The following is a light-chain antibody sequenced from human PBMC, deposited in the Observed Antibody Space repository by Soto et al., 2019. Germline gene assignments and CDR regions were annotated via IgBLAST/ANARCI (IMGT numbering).Light chain of an antibody. CDR3: KKYNNWPIT. V-gene: IGKV3-15*01. CDR2: DAS. Sequence: ELVLTQSPATLSVSPGERATLSCRASQSVSGDLAWYHHKPGQAPRLLIYDASTRALDTPARFAGSGAGTEFTLTISSLQSEDFAVYFCKKYNNWPITVGQGTRLEIK. CDR1: QSVSGD. J-gene: IGKJ5*01.